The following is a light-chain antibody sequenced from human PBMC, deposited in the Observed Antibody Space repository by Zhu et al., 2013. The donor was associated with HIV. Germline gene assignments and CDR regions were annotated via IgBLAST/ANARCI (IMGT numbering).Light chain of an antibody. CDR2: GAS. Sequence: DIQVTQSPSTLSASVGDRVTITCRASQAISYSLAWYQQKPGKVPQLLIYGASNLESGVPSRFSGSGSGTEFTLTISSLQPDDFATYYCQQYNSYPWTFGQGTKVEIK. J-gene: IGKJ1*01. V-gene: IGKV1-5*03. CDR3: QQYNSYPWT. CDR1: QAISYS.